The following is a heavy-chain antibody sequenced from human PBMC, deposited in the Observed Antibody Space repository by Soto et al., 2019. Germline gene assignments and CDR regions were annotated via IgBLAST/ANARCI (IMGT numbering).Heavy chain of an antibody. V-gene: IGHV4-39*01. CDR3: ARLSGIVATAPFDP. Sequence: SETLSLTCTVSGGSICSSSYYWGWIRQPPGKGLEWIGSIHYSGSTYYNPSLKSRVTISVDTSKNQFSLKLSSVTAADTAVYYCARLSGIVATAPFDPWGQGTLVTVSS. CDR2: IHYSGST. J-gene: IGHJ5*02. D-gene: IGHD5-12*01. CDR1: GGSICSSSYY.